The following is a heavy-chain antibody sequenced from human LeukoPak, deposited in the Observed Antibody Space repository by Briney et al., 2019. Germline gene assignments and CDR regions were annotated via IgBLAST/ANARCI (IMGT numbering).Heavy chain of an antibody. CDR3: ARGGTGAIDY. CDR1: GFSFSDYY. V-gene: IGHV3-11*06. D-gene: IGHD2-8*02. Sequence: GGSLRLSCTASGFSFSDYYMSWIRQAPGKGLEWIPYISSRSTYISDAASVKGRLTISRDNDKNLLFLQMNSLRVEDTALYYCARGGTGAIDYWGQGILVTVYS. J-gene: IGHJ4*02. CDR2: ISSRSTYI.